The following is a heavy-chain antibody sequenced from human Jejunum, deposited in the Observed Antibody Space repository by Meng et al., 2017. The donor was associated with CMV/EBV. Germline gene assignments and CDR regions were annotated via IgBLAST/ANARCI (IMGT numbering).Heavy chain of an antibody. CDR3: VREDIVVFDY. V-gene: IGHV3-7*01. CDR2: IKQDGSAT. J-gene: IGHJ4*02. D-gene: IGHD2-15*01. CDR1: GFTYSNFW. Sequence: AGSGFTYSNFWRSWVRQAPERGLEWVANIKQDGSATYYADSVKGRFTISRDNAKNSLYLQMDNLRADDTAVYYCVREDIVVFDYWGQGTRVTVSS.